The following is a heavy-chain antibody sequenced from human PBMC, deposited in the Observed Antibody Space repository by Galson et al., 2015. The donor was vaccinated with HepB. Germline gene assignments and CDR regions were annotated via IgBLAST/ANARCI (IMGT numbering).Heavy chain of an antibody. V-gene: IGHV1-69*13. Sequence: SVKVSCKASGGSFTNYAISWVRQAPGQGLEWMGGIIFVFSIPTYAQKFQGRVTITADESTSTGYMELSSLRSEDTAVYYCARDMLAYRDSWRGAYGMDVWGQGTTVTV. J-gene: IGHJ6*02. CDR1: GGSFTNYA. D-gene: IGHD1-26*01. CDR2: IIFVFSIP. CDR3: ARDMLAYRDSWRGAYGMDV.